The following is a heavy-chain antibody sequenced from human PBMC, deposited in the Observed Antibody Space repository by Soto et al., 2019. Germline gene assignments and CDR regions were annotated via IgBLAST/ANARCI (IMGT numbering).Heavy chain of an antibody. Sequence: QVQLVQSGAEMKKPGASVNISCQASGFTFSDTLINWVRQGPGQGLEGMGWINPANGNTRYSESFQGRVTISSLSSASTAYVALSDLTSEDTAVYYCARDIVSVGPRANEAFDVWGQGTMITVSS. CDR3: ARDIVSVGPRANEAFDV. CDR2: INPANGNT. CDR1: GFTFSDTL. V-gene: IGHV1-3*01. D-gene: IGHD1-26*01. J-gene: IGHJ3*01.